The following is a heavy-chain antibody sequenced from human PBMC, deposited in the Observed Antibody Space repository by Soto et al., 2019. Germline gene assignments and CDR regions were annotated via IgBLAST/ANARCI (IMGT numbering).Heavy chain of an antibody. Sequence: SVKVSCKASGGTFSMYAISGVGQSGLRGRDGMGGIIPIFGTANYAQKFQGRVTITADESTSTAYMELSSLRSEDTAVYYCASYDSSGYYYYYGMDVWGQGTTVTVSS. V-gene: IGHV1-69*13. CDR3: ASYDSSGYYYYYGMDV. CDR2: IIPIFGTA. J-gene: IGHJ6*02. D-gene: IGHD3-22*01. CDR1: GGTFSMYA.